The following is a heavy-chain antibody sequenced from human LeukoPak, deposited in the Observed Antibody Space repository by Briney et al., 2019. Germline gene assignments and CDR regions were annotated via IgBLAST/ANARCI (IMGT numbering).Heavy chain of an antibody. Sequence: GVSLRLSCAASGFTLSTYWMSWVRQAPGKGLEWVANIKQDGSQKNYVDSVKGRFTISRDNAKKSLYLQMNSLRVEDTAVYYCARERPDSSGWDWGQGTLVTVSS. CDR3: ARERPDSSGWD. CDR2: IKQDGSQK. D-gene: IGHD6-19*01. V-gene: IGHV3-7*01. CDR1: GFTLSTYW. J-gene: IGHJ4*02.